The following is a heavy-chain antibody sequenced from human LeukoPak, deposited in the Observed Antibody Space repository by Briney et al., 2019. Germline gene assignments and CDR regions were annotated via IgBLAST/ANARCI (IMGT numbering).Heavy chain of an antibody. CDR2: VSYDGSTK. CDR1: GFTLSSYP. Sequence: GGSLRLSSAPPGFTLSSYPMHWVRQVPDKGLKWGAVVSYDGSTKYYTDSVQGRFTISRDNSRTTLYLQMNSLRAEDTPLYYCARDRELPAKYYFDYWGQGTLVTVSS. CDR3: ARDRELPAKYYFDY. D-gene: IGHD3-10*01. V-gene: IGHV3-30-3*01. J-gene: IGHJ4*02.